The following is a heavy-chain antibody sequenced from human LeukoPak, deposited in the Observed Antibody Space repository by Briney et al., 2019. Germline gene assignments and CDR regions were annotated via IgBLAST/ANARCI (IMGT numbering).Heavy chain of an antibody. D-gene: IGHD1-26*01. CDR3: ARVEVGPTRPGLDV. Sequence: PGGSLRLSCAASGFTFSSYWMHWVRHTPGEGLVWVSRINSDGSSTSYADSVKGRFTISRDNAKNTLYLQMNSLRAEDTAVYYCARVEVGPTRPGLDVWGQGTTVTVSS. V-gene: IGHV3-74*01. J-gene: IGHJ6*02. CDR1: GFTFSSYW. CDR2: INSDGSST.